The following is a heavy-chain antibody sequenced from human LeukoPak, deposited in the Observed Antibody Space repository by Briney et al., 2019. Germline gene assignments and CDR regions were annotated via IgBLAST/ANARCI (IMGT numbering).Heavy chain of an antibody. CDR1: GYIFTGYY. CDR3: ARERESGRSDAFDL. J-gene: IGHJ3*01. CDR2: INPNTGGT. D-gene: IGHD3-10*01. V-gene: IGHV1-2*02. Sequence: GASVKVSCKTSGYIFTGYYIHWVRQAPGQGLEWMGWINPNTGGTNYAQDFQGRVTMTRDTYVTTAYMELRSLRSDDTAVYFCARERESGRSDAFDLWGRGTMVTVSS.